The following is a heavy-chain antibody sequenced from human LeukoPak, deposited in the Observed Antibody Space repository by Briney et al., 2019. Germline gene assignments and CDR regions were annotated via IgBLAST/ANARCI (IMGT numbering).Heavy chain of an antibody. J-gene: IGHJ4*02. CDR3: ARMGSSWVGYFDY. CDR1: GFTFSGYW. CDR2: IKQDGSEK. V-gene: IGHV3-7*01. D-gene: IGHD6-13*01. Sequence: GGSLRLSCAASGFTFSGYWMSWVRQAPGKGLEWVANIKQDGSEKYYVDSVKGRFTISRDNAKNSLNLQMNSLRAEDTAVYYCARMGSSWVGYFDYWGQGTLVTVSS.